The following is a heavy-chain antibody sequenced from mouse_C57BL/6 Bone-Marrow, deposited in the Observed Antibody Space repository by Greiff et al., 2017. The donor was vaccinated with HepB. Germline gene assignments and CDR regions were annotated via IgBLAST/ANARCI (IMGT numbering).Heavy chain of an antibody. CDR2: ISSGSSTI. V-gene: IGHV5-17*01. J-gene: IGHJ3*01. CDR3: ARLTGTWFAY. CDR1: GFTFSDYG. D-gene: IGHD4-1*01. Sequence: EVKLVESGGGLVKPGGSLKLSCAASGFTFSDYGMHWVRQAPEKGLEWVAYISSGSSTIDYADTVKGRFTISRDNAKNTLFLQMTSLRSEDTAMYYCARLTGTWFAYWGQGTLVTVSA.